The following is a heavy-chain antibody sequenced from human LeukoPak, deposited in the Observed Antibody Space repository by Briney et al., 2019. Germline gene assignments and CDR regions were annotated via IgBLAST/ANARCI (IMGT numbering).Heavy chain of an antibody. CDR2: ISSSGST. V-gene: IGHV4-61*02. J-gene: IGHJ3*02. Sequence: SETLSLTCTVSDGSISSGSYYWSWIRQSAGKGLEWIGRISSSGSTNYNPSLKSRVTISVDTSKNQFSLKLSSVTAADTAVYFCARGPYSYDSSGAFDIWGQGTMVTVSS. CDR1: DGSISSGSYY. CDR3: ARGPYSYDSSGAFDI. D-gene: IGHD3-22*01.